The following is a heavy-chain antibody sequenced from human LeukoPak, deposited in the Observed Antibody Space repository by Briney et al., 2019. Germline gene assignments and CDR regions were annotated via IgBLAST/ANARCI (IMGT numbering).Heavy chain of an antibody. J-gene: IGHJ4*02. V-gene: IGHV3-21*05. CDR3: ARDFATSAPGNYYDSSGYTDY. Sequence: KPGGSLRLSCAVSGITFSDYTMNWVRQVPGKGLEWISYISTGSEHIFYAESVKGRFTISRDNAKNSLYLQMNSLRAEDTAVYYCARDFATSAPGNYYDSSGYTDYWGQGTLVTVSS. CDR2: ISTGSEHI. D-gene: IGHD3-22*01. CDR1: GITFSDYT.